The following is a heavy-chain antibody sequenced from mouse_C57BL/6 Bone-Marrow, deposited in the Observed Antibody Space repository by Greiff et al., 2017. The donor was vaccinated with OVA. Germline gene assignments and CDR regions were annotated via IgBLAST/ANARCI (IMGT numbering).Heavy chain of an antibody. CDR3: ARVHFITTVVATDYFDY. CDR1: GYTFTSYW. CDR2: IYPGSGST. J-gene: IGHJ2*01. D-gene: IGHD1-1*01. V-gene: IGHV1-55*01. Sequence: QVQLQQPGAELVKPGASVKMSCKASGYTFTSYWITWVKQRPGQGLEWIGDIYPGSGSTNYNEKFKNKATLTVDTSSSTAYMQLSSLTSEDSAVYYCARVHFITTVVATDYFDYWGQGTTLTVSS.